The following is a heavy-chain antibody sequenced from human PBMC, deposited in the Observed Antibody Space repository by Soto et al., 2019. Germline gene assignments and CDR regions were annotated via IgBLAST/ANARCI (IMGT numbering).Heavy chain of an antibody. CDR2: IYSGGST. CDR1: GFTVSSNY. J-gene: IGHJ1*01. V-gene: IGHV3-66*01. D-gene: IGHD6-19*01. Sequence: GGSLRLSCAASGFTVSSNYMSWVRQAPGKGLEWVSVIYSGGSTYYADSVKGRFTISRDNSKNTLYLQMNSLRAEDTAVYYCARARSIAVAGTWGYFQHWGQGTLVTVSS. CDR3: ARARSIAVAGTWGYFQH.